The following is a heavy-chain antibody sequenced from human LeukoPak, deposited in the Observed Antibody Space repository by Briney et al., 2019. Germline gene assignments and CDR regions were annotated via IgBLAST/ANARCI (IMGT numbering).Heavy chain of an antibody. CDR3: VKDPRGSYHPDAFDI. V-gene: IGHV3-64D*06. J-gene: IGHJ3*02. CDR2: ISSNGGST. CDR1: GFTFSSYA. Sequence: GGSLRLSCSASGFTFSSYAMHWVRQAPGKGLEYVSAISSNGGSTYYADSVKGRFTISRDNSKNTLYLQMSSLRAEETAVYYCVKDPRGSYHPDAFDIWGQGTMVTVSS. D-gene: IGHD1-26*01.